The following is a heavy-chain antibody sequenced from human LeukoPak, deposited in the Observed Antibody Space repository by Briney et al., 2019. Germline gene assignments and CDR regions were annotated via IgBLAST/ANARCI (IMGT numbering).Heavy chain of an antibody. CDR2: IRYDGSNK. D-gene: IGHD2-15*01. CDR1: GFTVSSNY. Sequence: GGSLRLSCAASGFTVSSNYMSWVRQAPGKGLEWVAFIRYDGSNKYYADSVKGRFTISRDNSKNTLYLQMNSLRAEDTAVYYCAKGRGPAHYWGQGTLVTVSS. J-gene: IGHJ4*02. V-gene: IGHV3-30*02. CDR3: AKGRGPAHY.